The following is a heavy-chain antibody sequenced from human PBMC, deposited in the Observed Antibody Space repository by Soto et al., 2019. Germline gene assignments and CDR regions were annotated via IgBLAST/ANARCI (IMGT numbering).Heavy chain of an antibody. D-gene: IGHD5-12*01. J-gene: IGHJ6*02. CDR3: ARDLVGYSGYDFPDGYYYYGMDV. Sequence: SVKVSCKASGGIFNNYAISWVRQAPGQGLEWMGGIIPMFGTLNYAQKFQGRVTIAADESTSTAYMELTSLRSEDTAVYYCARDLVGYSGYDFPDGYYYYGMDVWGQGTTVTVS. V-gene: IGHV1-69*13. CDR2: IIPMFGTL. CDR1: GGIFNNYA.